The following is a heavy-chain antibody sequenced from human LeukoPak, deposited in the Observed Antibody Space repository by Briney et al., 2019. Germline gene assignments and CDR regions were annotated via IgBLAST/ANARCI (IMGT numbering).Heavy chain of an antibody. J-gene: IGHJ4*02. CDR3: ARASGRYYGSGSYSLDY. D-gene: IGHD3-10*01. CDR1: GFTFSSYA. CDR2: ISYDGSNK. Sequence: GGSLRLSCAASGFTFSSYAMHWVRQAPGKGLEWVAVISYDGSNKYYADSVKGRFTISRDNSKNTLYLQMNSLRAEDTAVYYCARASGRYYGSGSYSLDYWGQGTLVTVSS. V-gene: IGHV3-30*04.